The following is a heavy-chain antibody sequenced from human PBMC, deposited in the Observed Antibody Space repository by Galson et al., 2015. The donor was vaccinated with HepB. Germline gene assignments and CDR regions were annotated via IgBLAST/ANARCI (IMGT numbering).Heavy chain of an antibody. D-gene: IGHD4-17*01. V-gene: IGHV3-30*18. CDR3: AKGKHDYGDYDAFDI. Sequence: SLRLSCAASGFTFSSYGMHWVRQAPGKGLEWVAVISYDGSNKYYADSVKGRFTISRDNSKNALYLQMNSLRAEDTAVYYCAKGKHDYGDYDAFDIWGQGTMVTVSS. CDR2: ISYDGSNK. J-gene: IGHJ3*02. CDR1: GFTFSSYG.